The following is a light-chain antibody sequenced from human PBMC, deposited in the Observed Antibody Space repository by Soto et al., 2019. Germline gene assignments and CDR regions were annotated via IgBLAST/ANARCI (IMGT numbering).Light chain of an antibody. CDR3: QQYNSYSRT. CDR2: KAS. V-gene: IGKV1-5*03. J-gene: IGKJ1*01. CDR1: QSISSW. Sequence: DIQMTQSPSTLSASVGDRVTITCRASQSISSWLAWYQQKPGKAPKLLIYKASSLESGVPSRFSGSGSGTEFTRTISSLQPDDFATDYGQQYNSYSRTFGQGTKVEIK.